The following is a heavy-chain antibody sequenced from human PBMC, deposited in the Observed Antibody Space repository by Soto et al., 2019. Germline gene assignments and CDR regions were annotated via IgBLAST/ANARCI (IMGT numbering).Heavy chain of an antibody. CDR3: ARFVAPSGGGQSLWKYRSSPDYYGMDV. V-gene: IGHV3-7*05. Sequence: EVQLVESGGGLVQPGGSLTLSCAASGFSFGTYWMSWVRQAPGKGLEWVATIKPDGSDKCYVDSVKGRFTLSRDNAKNSLYLQVNSMRAEDPAAYFCARFVAPSGGGQSLWKYRSSPDYYGMDVWGQGTTVTVSS. CDR1: GFSFGTYW. CDR2: IKPDGSDK. J-gene: IGHJ6*02. D-gene: IGHD6-13*01.